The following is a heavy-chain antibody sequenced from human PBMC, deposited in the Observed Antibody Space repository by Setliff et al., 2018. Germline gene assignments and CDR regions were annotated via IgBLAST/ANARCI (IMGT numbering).Heavy chain of an antibody. Sequence: SVKVSCKASGGTFKNDGISWARQAPGQGLEWMGGIIPIFGTTNYAQKFQGRATIITDESTSTAYMELSSLRSEDTAVYYCAREGVDSRSSTDYRYYMDVWGKGTTVTVSS. V-gene: IGHV1-69*05. J-gene: IGHJ6*03. CDR1: GGTFKNDG. D-gene: IGHD6-6*01. CDR3: AREGVDSRSSTDYRYYMDV. CDR2: IIPIFGTT.